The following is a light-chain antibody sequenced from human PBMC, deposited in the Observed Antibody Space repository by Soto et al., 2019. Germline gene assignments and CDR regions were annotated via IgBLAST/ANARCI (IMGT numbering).Light chain of an antibody. V-gene: IGKV1-39*01. Sequence: DIQMTQSPSSLSASVGDRVTITCRARQSISSYLNWYQQKPGKAPKLLIYAASSLQSGVPSRFSGSGSGTDFTLTISSLQPEDFAIYYCQQANSFPLTFGGGTKVDIK. J-gene: IGKJ4*01. CDR1: QSISSY. CDR3: QQANSFPLT. CDR2: AAS.